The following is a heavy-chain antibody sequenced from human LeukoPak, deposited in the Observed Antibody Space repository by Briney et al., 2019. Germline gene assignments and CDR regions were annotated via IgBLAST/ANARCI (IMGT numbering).Heavy chain of an antibody. CDR2: IYHGDSDT. Sequence: GASLQISSKGSGYSFTNYWIGWVSQMPGKGPEWLGIIYHGDSDTSYSPSFQGQVTISADTSISPAYLQWSSLNASDTAMYYCARHLRLWQNWFDPWGQGTLVTVTS. D-gene: IGHD5-18*01. CDR1: GYSFTNYW. V-gene: IGHV5-51*01. CDR3: ARHLRLWQNWFDP. J-gene: IGHJ5*02.